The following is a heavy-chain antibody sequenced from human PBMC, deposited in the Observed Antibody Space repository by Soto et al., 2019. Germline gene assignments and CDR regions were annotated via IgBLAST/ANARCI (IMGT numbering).Heavy chain of an antibody. V-gene: IGHV3-30-3*01. Sequence: GGSLRLSCAASGFTFSSFAVHWVRQAPGKGLEWVAFISYDGSSKYHADSVKGRFTISRDNSKNTLYLQMNSLRAEDTAVYHCARGDGSGSYLLDYWGQGTLVTVSS. CDR3: ARGDGSGSYLLDY. J-gene: IGHJ4*02. D-gene: IGHD3-10*01. CDR1: GFTFSSFA. CDR2: ISYDGSSK.